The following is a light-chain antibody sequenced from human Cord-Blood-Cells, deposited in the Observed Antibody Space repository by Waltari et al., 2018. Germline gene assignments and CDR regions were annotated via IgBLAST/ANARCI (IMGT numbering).Light chain of an antibody. Sequence: DIVMTQSPDSLAVSLGERATIHCKSSQSVLYISNNKNYLAWYQQTPGQPPKLLIYWASTRESGVPDRFSGSGSGTDFTLTSSSLQAEDVAVYYCQQYYSTPPTFGQGTKVEIK. J-gene: IGKJ1*01. V-gene: IGKV4-1*01. CDR3: QQYYSTPPT. CDR2: WAS. CDR1: QSVLYISNNKNY.